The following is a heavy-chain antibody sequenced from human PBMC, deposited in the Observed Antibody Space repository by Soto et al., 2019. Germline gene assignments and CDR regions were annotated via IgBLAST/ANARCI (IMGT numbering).Heavy chain of an antibody. CDR1: GGSFSGYY. CDR3: ARGSSGWYGRYYYYGMDV. V-gene: IGHV4-34*01. J-gene: IGHJ6*02. CDR2: INHSGST. D-gene: IGHD6-19*01. Sequence: SETLSLTCAVYGGSFSGYYWSWIRQPPGKGLERIGEINHSGSTNYNPSIKRRVTITVDTSKKQYSLKLSSETAADTAVYYCARGSSGWYGRYYYYGMDVWGQGTTVTVSS.